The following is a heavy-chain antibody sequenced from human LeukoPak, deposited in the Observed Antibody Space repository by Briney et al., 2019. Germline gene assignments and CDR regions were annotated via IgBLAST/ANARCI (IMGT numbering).Heavy chain of an antibody. CDR2: IYYSGST. V-gene: IGHV4-30-4*01. CDR1: GGSISSGEYY. J-gene: IGHJ3*02. CDR3: ARDAGSHHDAFDI. D-gene: IGHD2-15*01. Sequence: SQTLSLTCTVSGGSISSGEYYWSWIRQPPGKGLEWIGYIYYSGSTYYNPSLKSRVTISVDTSKNQFSLKLSSVTAADTAVCYCARDAGSHHDAFDIWGQGTMVTVSS.